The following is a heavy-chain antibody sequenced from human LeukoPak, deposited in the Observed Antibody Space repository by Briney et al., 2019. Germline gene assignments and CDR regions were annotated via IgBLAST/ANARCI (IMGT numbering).Heavy chain of an antibody. CDR2: INTNTGNP. J-gene: IGHJ4*02. V-gene: IGHV7-4-1*02. Sequence: ASVKVSCKASGYTFTSYAMNWVRQAPGQGLEWMGWINTNTGNPTYAQGFTGRFVFSLDTSVSTAYQQISSLKAEDTAVYYCARGGYCSSTSRYVAHFDYWGQGTLVTVSS. CDR1: GYTFTSYA. D-gene: IGHD2-2*01. CDR3: ARGGYCSSTSRYVAHFDY.